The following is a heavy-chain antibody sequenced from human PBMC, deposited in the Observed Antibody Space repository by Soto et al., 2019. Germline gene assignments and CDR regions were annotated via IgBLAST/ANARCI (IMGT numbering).Heavy chain of an antibody. CDR1: GFTFSSYS. CDR2: ISSSSSYI. J-gene: IGHJ5*02. CDR3: ARDPRSGYEQT. V-gene: IGHV3-21*01. D-gene: IGHD5-12*01. Sequence: GGSLRLSCAASGFTFSSYSMNWVRQAPGKRLEWVSSISSSSSYIYYADSVKGRFTISRDNAKNSLYLQMNSLRAEDTAVYYCARDPRSGYEQTWGQGTLVTVSS.